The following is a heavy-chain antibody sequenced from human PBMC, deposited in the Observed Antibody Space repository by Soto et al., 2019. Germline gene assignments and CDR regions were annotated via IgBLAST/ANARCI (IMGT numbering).Heavy chain of an antibody. Sequence: SETLSVTCAVSGYSISSGYYWGWIREPPGKGLEWIGSIYHSGSTYYNPSLKSRVTISVDTSKNQFSLKLSSVTAADTAVYYCARSGYYDRPYFDYWGQGTLVTVSS. J-gene: IGHJ4*02. CDR3: ARSGYYDRPYFDY. D-gene: IGHD3-22*01. V-gene: IGHV4-38-2*01. CDR2: IYHSGST. CDR1: GYSISSGYY.